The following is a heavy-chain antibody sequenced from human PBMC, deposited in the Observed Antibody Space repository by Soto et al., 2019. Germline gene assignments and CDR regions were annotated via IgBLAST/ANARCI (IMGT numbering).Heavy chain of an antibody. D-gene: IGHD3-10*01. CDR2: ISSTGDIT. Sequence: EVQLLESGGGLVQPGGSLRLSCAASGFTFDTYGMAWVRQAPGKGLEWVSTISSTGDITSYADSVKGRFIVSRDNSKNTLYVQMNSLRAEDTAVYYCAKDYYSSGSNYFDPWGQGTLVTVSS. CDR3: AKDYYSSGSNYFDP. CDR1: GFTFDTYG. J-gene: IGHJ4*02. V-gene: IGHV3-23*01.